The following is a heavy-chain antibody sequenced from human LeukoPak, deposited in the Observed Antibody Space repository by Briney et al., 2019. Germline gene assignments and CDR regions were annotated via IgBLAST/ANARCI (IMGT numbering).Heavy chain of an antibody. J-gene: IGHJ3*02. CDR3: AKGGAGLDYDFWSGYSYAFDI. D-gene: IGHD3-3*01. CDR2: ISGSGGST. CDR1: GFTFSSYA. Sequence: PGGSLRLSCAASGFTFSSYAMSWVRQAPGKGLEWVSAISGSGGSTYYTDSVKGRFTISRDNSKNTLYLQMNSLRAEDTAVYYCAKGGAGLDYDFWSGYSYAFDIWGKGKMVTVSS. V-gene: IGHV3-23*01.